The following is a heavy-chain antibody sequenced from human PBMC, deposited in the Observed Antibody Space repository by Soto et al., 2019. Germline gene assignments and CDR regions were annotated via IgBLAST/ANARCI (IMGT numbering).Heavy chain of an antibody. CDR1: GYTFTSYG. CDR2: ISAYNGNT. CDR3: ARGSRSRFSGWFDP. J-gene: IGHJ5*02. D-gene: IGHD3-3*01. Sequence: EASVEVSGKASGYTFTSYGMSWVRQGPGQGLEGMGWISAYNGNTNYAQKLQGRVTMTTDTSTSTAYMELRSLRSDDTAVYYCARGSRSRFSGWFDPWGHGTPVTVSX. V-gene: IGHV1-18*04.